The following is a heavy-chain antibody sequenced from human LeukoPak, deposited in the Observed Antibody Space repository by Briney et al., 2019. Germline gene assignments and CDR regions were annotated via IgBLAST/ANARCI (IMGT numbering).Heavy chain of an antibody. Sequence: GGSLRLSCAASGFTFSSYWMHWVRQAPGKGLVWVSRINSDGSSTSYADSVKGRFTISRDNAKNTLYLQMNSLRAEDTAVYYCASSGSYGVVDYWGQGTLVTASS. CDR1: GFTFSSYW. D-gene: IGHD1-26*01. J-gene: IGHJ4*02. CDR2: INSDGSST. V-gene: IGHV3-74*01. CDR3: ASSGSYGVVDY.